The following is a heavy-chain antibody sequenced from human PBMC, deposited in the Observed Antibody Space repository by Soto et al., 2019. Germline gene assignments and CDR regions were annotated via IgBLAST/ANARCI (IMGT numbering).Heavy chain of an antibody. D-gene: IGHD6-19*01. CDR3: VQSTGWPGIDI. CDR2: IYGGGTT. V-gene: IGHV3-53*01. CDR1: GFAVSSKY. Sequence: EVQLVESGGGLIQPGGSLRLSCAASGFAVSSKYMTWVGQAPGKGLEWVSVIYGGGTTYYADSVKGRFTISRDTSKNTLYIQMNSLSAEEAAVNYLVQSTGWPGIDIWGQGTLVTLSS. J-gene: IGHJ4*02.